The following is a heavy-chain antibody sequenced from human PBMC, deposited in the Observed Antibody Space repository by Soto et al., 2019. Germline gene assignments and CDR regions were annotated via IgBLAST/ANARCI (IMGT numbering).Heavy chain of an antibody. D-gene: IGHD1-1*01. V-gene: IGHV3-13*01. CDR3: AREGERGSGDSVDALDI. CDR1: GFTFSSYD. CDR2: IDIGGNT. J-gene: IGHJ3*02. Sequence: EVELVESGGGLVQPGGSLRLSCAASGFTFSSYDMHWVRQATGKGLEWVSAIDIGGNTFYPGSVQGRFTISRENGKNSLYLQMTNLRAVDTSVYYCAREGERGSGDSVDALDILGPGTLLTLSS.